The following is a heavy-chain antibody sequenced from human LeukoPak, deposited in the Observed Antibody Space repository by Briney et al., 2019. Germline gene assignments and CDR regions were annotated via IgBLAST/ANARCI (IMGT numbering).Heavy chain of an antibody. D-gene: IGHD6-13*01. V-gene: IGHV3-33*08. J-gene: IGHJ5*02. Sequence: GGSLRLSCAASGFTFSSYGMHWVRQAPGKGLEWVAVIWYGGSNKYYADSVKGRFTISRDNSKNTLYLQMNSLRAEDTAVYYCARGGWQQLVPDWFDPWGQGTLVTVSS. CDR2: IWYGGSNK. CDR1: GFTFSSYG. CDR3: ARGGWQQLVPDWFDP.